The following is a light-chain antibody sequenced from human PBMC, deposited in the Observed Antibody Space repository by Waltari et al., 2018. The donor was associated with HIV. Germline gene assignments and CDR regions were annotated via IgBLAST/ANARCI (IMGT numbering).Light chain of an antibody. J-gene: IGLJ3*02. Sequence: QSALTQPRSVSGSPGQSVTISCTGTSSDVGGYDYVSWYQQHPGKAPKLIISDVSNRPSGVPDRFSASKSGNTASLTISGLQGEDEAEYYCCSHAGAYTLAFGGGTKLTVL. CDR1: SSDVGGYDY. V-gene: IGLV2-11*01. CDR3: CSHAGAYTLA. CDR2: DVS.